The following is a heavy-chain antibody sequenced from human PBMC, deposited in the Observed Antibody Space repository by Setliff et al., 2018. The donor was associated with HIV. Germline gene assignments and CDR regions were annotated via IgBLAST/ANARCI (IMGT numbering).Heavy chain of an antibody. V-gene: IGHV3-30*18. CDR3: AKCGGTCWHNFFGP. Sequence: GGSLRLSCGASGFTFRSYGMYWVRQAPGKGLEWVALIYNDGSKKYYADSVKGRFTISRDNSKNTLYLQMNSLRAEDTAVYYCAKCGGTCWHNFFGPWGQGTLVTVSS. CDR2: IYNDGSKK. J-gene: IGHJ5*02. CDR1: GFTFRSYG. D-gene: IGHD2-15*01.